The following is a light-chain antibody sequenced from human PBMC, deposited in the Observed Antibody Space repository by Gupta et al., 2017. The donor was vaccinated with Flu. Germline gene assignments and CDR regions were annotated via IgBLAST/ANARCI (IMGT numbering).Light chain of an antibody. Sequence: NFILTPPHSLSESPGKTITLSCTHSSGNIANNYVQWYQQRPGSAPTTVIYGDNQRPSGVPDRFSGSIDSSSNSASRTISGLKTEDEDDYYCQSYDTSKHWVFGGGTKLTVL. V-gene: IGLV6-57*03. CDR1: SGNIANNY. J-gene: IGLJ3*02. CDR2: GDN. CDR3: QSYDTSKHWV.